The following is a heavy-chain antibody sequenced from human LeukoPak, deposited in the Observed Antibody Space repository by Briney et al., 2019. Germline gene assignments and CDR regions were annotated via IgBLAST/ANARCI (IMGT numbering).Heavy chain of an antibody. J-gene: IGHJ4*02. D-gene: IGHD4-17*01. CDR2: ISGNNGNT. Sequence: GASVKVSCKASGYTFTSYGISWVRQAPGQGLEWMGWISGNNGNTNYAQKLQGRVTMTTDTSTSTAYMELRSLRSDDTAVYYCARDLTVTKLGNHFDYWGQGTLVTVSS. V-gene: IGHV1-18*01. CDR3: ARDLTVTKLGNHFDY. CDR1: GYTFTSYG.